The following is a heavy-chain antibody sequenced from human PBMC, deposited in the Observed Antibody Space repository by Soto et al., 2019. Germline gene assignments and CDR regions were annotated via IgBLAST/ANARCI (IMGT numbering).Heavy chain of an antibody. J-gene: IGHJ4*02. V-gene: IGHV3-64D*06. CDR2: ISTNGGRT. CDR3: VRFYVWGSSRYFDY. CDR1: GFTFSSYA. Sequence: LRLSCSASGFTFSSYALHWVRQAPGKGLECVSGISTNGGRTYYADSVKDRFLISRDNSNNTVYLHMNSLRLEDTAAYFCVRFYVWGSSRYFDYWGQGTLVTVSS. D-gene: IGHD3-16*01.